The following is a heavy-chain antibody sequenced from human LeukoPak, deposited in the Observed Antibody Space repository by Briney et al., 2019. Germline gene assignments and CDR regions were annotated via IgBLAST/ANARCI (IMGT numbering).Heavy chain of an antibody. D-gene: IGHD3-22*01. CDR2: IYTSGST. CDR3: ARDAGDYYDSSGFDGMDV. CDR1: GGSISSYY. J-gene: IGHJ6*02. V-gene: IGHV4-4*07. Sequence: SETLSLTCTVSGGSISSYYWSWIRQPAGKGLEWIGRIYTSGSTNYNPSLKRRVTMSVDTSKNQFSLKLSSVTAADTAVYYCARDAGDYYDSSGFDGMDVWGQGTTVTVSS.